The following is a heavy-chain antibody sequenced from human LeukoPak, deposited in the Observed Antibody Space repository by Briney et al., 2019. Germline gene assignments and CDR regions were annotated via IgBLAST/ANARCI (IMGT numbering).Heavy chain of an antibody. CDR1: GFTFSSYS. J-gene: IGHJ6*03. Sequence: PGGSLRLSCAASGFTFSSYSMSWVRQAPGKGLEWVSIISDSGANTYYADSVRGRFTISRDNSKNTLYLQMNSLRAEDTAEYYCARGPMVRGVIIFYYMDVWGKGTTVTVSS. CDR2: ISDSGANT. CDR3: ARGPMVRGVIIFYYMDV. D-gene: IGHD3-10*01. V-gene: IGHV3-23*01.